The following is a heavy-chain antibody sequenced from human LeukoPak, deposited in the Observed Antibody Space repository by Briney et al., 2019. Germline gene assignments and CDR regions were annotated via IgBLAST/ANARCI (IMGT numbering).Heavy chain of an antibody. D-gene: IGHD6-19*01. CDR3: ARVDSSGWPDY. J-gene: IGHJ4*02. Sequence: GASVKVSCKASGGTFSSYAISWVRQAPGQGLEWMGRIIPILGIANYAQEFQGRVTITADKSTSTAYMELSSLRSEDTAVYYCARVDSSGWPDYWGQGTLVTVSS. CDR2: IIPILGIA. V-gene: IGHV1-69*04. CDR1: GGTFSSYA.